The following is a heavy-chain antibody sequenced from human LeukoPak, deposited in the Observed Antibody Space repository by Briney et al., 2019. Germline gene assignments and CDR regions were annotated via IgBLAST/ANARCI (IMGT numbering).Heavy chain of an antibody. J-gene: IGHJ6*02. CDR3: ARAGYFLTVNYYYGMDV. CDR1: GYTFTSYY. D-gene: IGHD3-9*01. Sequence: ASVKVSCKASGYTFTSYYMHWVRQAPGQGLEWMGIIKPSGGSTSYAQKFQGRVTMTRDTSTSTVYMELSSLRSEDTAVYYCARAGYFLTVNYYYGMDVWGQGTTVTVSS. CDR2: IKPSGGST. V-gene: IGHV1-46*01.